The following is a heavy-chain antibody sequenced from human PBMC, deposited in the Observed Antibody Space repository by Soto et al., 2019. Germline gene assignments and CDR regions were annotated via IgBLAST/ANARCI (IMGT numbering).Heavy chain of an antibody. CDR3: ARDLVNYDSSGYYRYYYGMDV. D-gene: IGHD3-22*01. CDR2: IYSGGST. V-gene: IGHV3-53*01. Sequence: GGSLRLSCAASGFTVSSNYMSWVRQAPGKGLEWVSVIYSGGSTYYADSVKGRFTISRDNSKNTLYLQMNSLRAEDTAVYYCARDLVNYDSSGYYRYYYGMDVWGQGTTVTVSS. J-gene: IGHJ6*02. CDR1: GFTVSSNY.